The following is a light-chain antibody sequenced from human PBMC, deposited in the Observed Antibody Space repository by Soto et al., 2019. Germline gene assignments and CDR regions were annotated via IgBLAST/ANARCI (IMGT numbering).Light chain of an antibody. Sequence: EIVLTQSPGTLSLSPGERATLSCRASQSVSSNYLVWYQQKPGQAPRLLINGASSRATGIPDRFSGSGSGTDFTLTISRLEPEDFAVYYCQQYGGSSWTFGQGTKVDIK. CDR1: QSVSSNY. J-gene: IGKJ1*01. CDR2: GAS. CDR3: QQYGGSSWT. V-gene: IGKV3-20*01.